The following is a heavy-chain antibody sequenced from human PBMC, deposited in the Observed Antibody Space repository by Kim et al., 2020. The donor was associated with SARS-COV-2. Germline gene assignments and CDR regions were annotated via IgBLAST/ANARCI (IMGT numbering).Heavy chain of an antibody. Sequence: GGSLRLSCSASGFTFSGYAMDWVRQAPGKGLEYVSAINSKGGSTHYADSVKGRFTISRDNSKNTLYLQMSSLRADDTAVYYCVKGWNSDYWGQGTLVTVS. CDR2: INSKGGST. CDR3: VKGWNSDY. D-gene: IGHD1-1*01. V-gene: IGHV3-64D*06. CDR1: GFTFSGYA. J-gene: IGHJ4*02.